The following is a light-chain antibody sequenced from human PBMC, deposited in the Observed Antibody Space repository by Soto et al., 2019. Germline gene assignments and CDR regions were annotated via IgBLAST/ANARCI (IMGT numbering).Light chain of an antibody. CDR3: QQLNSYPRT. J-gene: IGKJ1*01. CDR1: QGINSY. CDR2: AAS. Sequence: IQFTQSPSVLSSSVGDRFTITCLASQGINSYLAWYQQKPGKVPKLLIFAASTLHGGVPSRFSGSGSGTEFTLTISSLQPEDFATYYCQQLNSYPRTFGQGTKV. V-gene: IGKV1-9*01.